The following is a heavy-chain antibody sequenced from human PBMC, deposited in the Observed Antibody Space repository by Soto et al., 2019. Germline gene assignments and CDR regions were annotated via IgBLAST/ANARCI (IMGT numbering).Heavy chain of an antibody. CDR2: INHSGST. CDR1: GGSFSGYY. J-gene: IGHJ4*02. V-gene: IGHV4-34*01. Sequence: SETLSLTCAVYGGSFSGYYWSWIRQPPGKGLEWIGEINHSGSTNYNPSLKSRVTISVDTSQNQFSLKLSSVTAADTAVYYCARGTVAAAGSGTSDFDYWGQGTLVTVSS. D-gene: IGHD6-13*01. CDR3: ARGTVAAAGSGTSDFDY.